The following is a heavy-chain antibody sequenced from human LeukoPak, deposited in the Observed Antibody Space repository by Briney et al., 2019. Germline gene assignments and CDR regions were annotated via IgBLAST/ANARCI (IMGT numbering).Heavy chain of an antibody. CDR2: IIPIFGTA. Sequence: ASVKVSCKASGGTFISYAISWVRQAPGQGLEWMGGIIPIFGTANYAQKFQGRVTITTDESTSTAYMELSSLRSEDTAVYYCATVGNYYDSSGYYTLGYWGQGTLVTVSS. CDR3: ATVGNYYDSSGYYTLGY. CDR1: GGTFISYA. D-gene: IGHD3-22*01. J-gene: IGHJ4*02. V-gene: IGHV1-69*05.